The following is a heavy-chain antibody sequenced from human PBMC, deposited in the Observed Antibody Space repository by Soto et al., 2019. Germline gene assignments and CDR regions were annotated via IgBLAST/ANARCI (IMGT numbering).Heavy chain of an antibody. Sequence: WETLSLTCTVSGGSISSYYWSWIRQPPGKGLEWIGYIYYSGSTNYNPSLKSRVTISVDTSKNQFSLKLSSVTAADTAVYYCARSSGSTYGMDVWGQGTTVTVSS. J-gene: IGHJ6*02. V-gene: IGHV4-59*01. D-gene: IGHD6-25*01. CDR3: ARSSGSTYGMDV. CDR2: IYYSGST. CDR1: GGSISSYY.